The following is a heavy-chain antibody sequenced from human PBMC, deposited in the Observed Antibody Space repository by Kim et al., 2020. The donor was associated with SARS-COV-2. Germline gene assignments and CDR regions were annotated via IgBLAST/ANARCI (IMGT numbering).Heavy chain of an antibody. Sequence: GGSLRLSCAASGFSFSSYAMGWVRQAPGKGLEWVSAISGRAISTFYADSVKGRFTISRDNSKNTLYLQMNSLRAEDTAVYYCASRAGSLGLGGLYYFDFWSQGTLVTDSS. D-gene: IGHD3-10*01. J-gene: IGHJ4*02. CDR3: ASRAGSLGLGGLYYFDF. V-gene: IGHV3-23*01. CDR1: GFSFSSYA. CDR2: ISGRAIST.